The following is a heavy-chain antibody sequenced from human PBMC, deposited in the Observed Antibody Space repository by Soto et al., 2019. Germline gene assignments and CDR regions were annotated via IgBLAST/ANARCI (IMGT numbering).Heavy chain of an antibody. D-gene: IGHD2-2*01. CDR2: IYYSGST. Sequence: SETLSLTCTVSGGSISSYYWSWIRQPPGKGLEWIGYIYYSGSTNYNPSLKSRVTISVDTSKNQFSLKLSSVTAADTAVYYCARDTGPAAKSYGMDVWGQGTTVTVSS. J-gene: IGHJ6*02. CDR1: GGSISSYY. V-gene: IGHV4-59*01. CDR3: ARDTGPAAKSYGMDV.